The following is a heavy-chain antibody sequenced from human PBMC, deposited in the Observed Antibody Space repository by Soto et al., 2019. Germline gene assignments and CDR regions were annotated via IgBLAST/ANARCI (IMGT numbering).Heavy chain of an antibody. CDR2: INPKSGGT. J-gene: IGHJ6*02. D-gene: IGHD2-8*01. CDR1: GYSFTDYH. CDR3: ARGHSTDCSNGVCSFFYNHEMDV. V-gene: IGHV1-2*04. Sequence: ASVKVSCKASGYSFTDYHIHWVRQAPGQGLEWLGRINPKSGGTSTAQKFQGWVTMTRDRSISTVYMELTRLRSDDTAVYFCARGHSTDCSNGVCSFFYNHEMDVWGQGTTVTAP.